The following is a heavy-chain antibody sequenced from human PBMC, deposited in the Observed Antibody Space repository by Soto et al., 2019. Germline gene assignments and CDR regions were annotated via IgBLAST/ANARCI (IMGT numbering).Heavy chain of an antibody. Sequence: QVQLVQSGAEVKKPGASVKVSCKASGYTFTSYDISWVRQAPGQGLEWMGWISTYNGNTNYAQRHKGRGTLTTDTCTSTAYMDLRSIRSDDTAVYYCARGMGQPLAYWGQGTLVTVSS. V-gene: IGHV1-18*01. CDR3: ARGMGQPLAY. CDR2: ISTYNGNT. J-gene: IGHJ4*02. CDR1: GYTFTSYD. D-gene: IGHD3-16*01.